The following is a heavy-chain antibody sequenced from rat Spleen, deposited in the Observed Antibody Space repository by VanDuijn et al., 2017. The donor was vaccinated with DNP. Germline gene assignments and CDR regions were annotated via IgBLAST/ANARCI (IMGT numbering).Heavy chain of an antibody. CDR1: GFTFSDFY. J-gene: IGHJ2*01. CDR3: TRGGTYYFDY. V-gene: IGHV5-22*01. Sequence: EVQLVESGGGLVQPGRSLKLSCVASGFTFSDFYMAWVRQAPKKGLEFVASIGYQGSGIYYRDSVRGRFTVSRDDSTSTLYLQMDSLRSEDTATYYCTRGGTYYFDYWGQGVLVTVSS. D-gene: IGHD4-3*01. CDR2: IGYQGSGI.